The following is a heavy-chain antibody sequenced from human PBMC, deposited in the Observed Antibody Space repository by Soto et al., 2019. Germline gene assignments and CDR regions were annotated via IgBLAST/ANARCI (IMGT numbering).Heavy chain of an antibody. D-gene: IGHD3-16*02. CDR1: GGSISSGGYY. J-gene: IGHJ6*03. CDR2: IYYSGST. CDR3: ARDGVNFCGCYRYKGERHYYYYMDV. V-gene: IGHV4-31*03. Sequence: SETLSLTCTVSGGSISSGGYYWSWIRQHPGKGLEWIGYIYYSGSTYYNPSLKSRVTISVDTSKNQFYLKLSSVTAADTAEYYCARDGVNFCGCYRYKGERHYYYYMDVWGKGTTVTV.